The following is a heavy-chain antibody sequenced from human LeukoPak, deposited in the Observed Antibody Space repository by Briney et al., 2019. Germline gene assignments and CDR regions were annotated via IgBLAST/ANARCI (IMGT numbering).Heavy chain of an antibody. J-gene: IGHJ5*01. CDR3: ARGRNLEWFDY. Sequence: PSETLSLTCTVSGDSFRSYYWSWIRQPPGKGLEWIGYIYYSGSTNYNPSLKSRVTISVDTSKNQFSLKLNSVTPADTAVYYCARGRNLEWFDYWGQGTLVTVSS. V-gene: IGHV4-59*01. D-gene: IGHD3-3*01. CDR2: IYYSGST. CDR1: GDSFRSYY.